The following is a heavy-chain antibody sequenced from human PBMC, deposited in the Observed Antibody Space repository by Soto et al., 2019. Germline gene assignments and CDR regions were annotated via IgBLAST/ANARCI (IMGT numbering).Heavy chain of an antibody. J-gene: IGHJ3*02. V-gene: IGHV3-30*18. D-gene: IGHD1-26*01. CDR1: GFTFSSYG. CDR2: ISYDGSNK. CDR3: AKPHSGSYLGDDAFDI. Sequence: QVQLVESGGGVVQPGRSLRLSCAASGFTFSSYGMHWVRQAPGKGLEWVAVISYDGSNKYYADSVKGRFTISRDNSKNTVYLQMNSLRAEDTAVYYCAKPHSGSYLGDDAFDIWGQGTMVTVSS.